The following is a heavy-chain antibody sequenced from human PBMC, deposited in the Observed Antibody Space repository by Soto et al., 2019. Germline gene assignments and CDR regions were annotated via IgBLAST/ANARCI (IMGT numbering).Heavy chain of an antibody. J-gene: IGHJ4*02. V-gene: IGHV1-18*04. D-gene: IGHD6-19*01. CDR2: ISAFNAKT. CDR3: ARDAIAGAGAFDY. CDR1: GYTYFSYG. Sequence: QVQLVQSGAEGKKPGASVKVSSTASGYTYFSYGISWVRQAPGQGLEWLGWISAFNAKTNYAPKFQARVTLTTDASTSTAYMELRGLRSDDTAVYFCARDAIAGAGAFDYWGQGALVIVSS.